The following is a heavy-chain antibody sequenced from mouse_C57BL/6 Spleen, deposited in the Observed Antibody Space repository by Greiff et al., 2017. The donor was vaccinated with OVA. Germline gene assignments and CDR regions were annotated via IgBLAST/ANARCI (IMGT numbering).Heavy chain of an antibody. D-gene: IGHD1-1*01. CDR2: IDPSDSYT. Sequence: QVQLQQPGAELVMPGASVKLSCKASGYTFTSYWMHWVKQRPGQGLEWIGEIDPSDSYTNYHQKFKGKSTLTVDKSSSTAYMQLSSLTSEDSAVYYCARGDGSSYDYYAMDYWGQGTSVTVSS. CDR3: ARGDGSSYDYYAMDY. CDR1: GYTFTSYW. J-gene: IGHJ4*01. V-gene: IGHV1-69*01.